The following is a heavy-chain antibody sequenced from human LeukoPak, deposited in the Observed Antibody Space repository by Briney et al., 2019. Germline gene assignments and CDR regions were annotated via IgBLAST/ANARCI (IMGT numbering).Heavy chain of an antibody. J-gene: IGHJ5*02. CDR1: GGSISSYY. Sequence: SETLSLTCTVSGGSISSYYWSWIRQPAGKGLEWIGRIYTSGSTNYNPSLKSRVTMSVDTSKNQFSLKLSSVTAADTAVYYCARGLSDCSSTSCLGSSWFDPWGQGTLVTVSS. CDR2: IYTSGST. CDR3: ARGLSDCSSTSCLGSSWFDP. D-gene: IGHD2-2*01. V-gene: IGHV4-4*07.